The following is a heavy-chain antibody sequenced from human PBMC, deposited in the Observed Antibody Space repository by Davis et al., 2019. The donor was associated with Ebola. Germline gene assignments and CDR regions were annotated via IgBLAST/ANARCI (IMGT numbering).Heavy chain of an antibody. J-gene: IGHJ4*02. V-gene: IGHV3-23*01. CDR2: ISGSGGST. CDR1: GFTFSSYA. Sequence: GESLKISCAASGFTFSSYAMSWVRQAPGKGLEWVSAISGSGGSTYYADSVKGRFTISRDNSKNTLYLQMNSLRAEDTAVYYCAKEGVLMVYAFIDYWGQGTLVTVSS. D-gene: IGHD2-8*01. CDR3: AKEGVLMVYAFIDY.